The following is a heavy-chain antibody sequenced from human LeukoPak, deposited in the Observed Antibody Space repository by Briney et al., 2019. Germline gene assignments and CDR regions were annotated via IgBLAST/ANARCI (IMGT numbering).Heavy chain of an antibody. CDR2: IYYSGST. CDR1: GGSISSYY. D-gene: IGHD5-24*01. J-gene: IGHJ4*02. V-gene: IGHV4-59*08. Sequence: SETLSLTCTVSGGSISSYYWSWIRQPPGKGLEWIGYIYYSGSTNYNPSLKSRVTISVDTSKNQFSLKLSSVTAADTAVYYCASLRDGYSYLDYWGQGTLVTVSS. CDR3: ASLRDGYSYLDY.